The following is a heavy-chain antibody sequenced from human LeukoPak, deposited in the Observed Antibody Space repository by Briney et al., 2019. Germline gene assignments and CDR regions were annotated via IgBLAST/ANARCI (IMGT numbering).Heavy chain of an antibody. CDR2: IIPIFGTA. Sequence: SVKVSCKASGYTFTGYYLHWVRQAPGQGLEWMGGIIPIFGTANYAQKFQGRVTITADESTSTAYMELSSLRSEDTAVYYCARSYYYDSSGYYYEYYFDYWGQGTLVTVSS. D-gene: IGHD3-22*01. CDR1: GYTFTGYY. J-gene: IGHJ4*02. V-gene: IGHV1-69*13. CDR3: ARSYYYDSSGYYYEYYFDY.